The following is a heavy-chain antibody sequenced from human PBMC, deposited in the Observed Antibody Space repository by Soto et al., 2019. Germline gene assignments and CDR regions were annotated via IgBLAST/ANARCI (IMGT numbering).Heavy chain of an antibody. Sequence: GGSLRLSCAASGFTFSDYYMSWIRQAPGKGLEWVSYISSSGSTIYYADSVKGRFTISRDNAKNSLYLQMNSLRAEDTAVYYCASRLRVASGAFDIWGQGTMVTVSS. J-gene: IGHJ3*02. D-gene: IGHD3-10*01. CDR3: ASRLRVASGAFDI. CDR1: GFTFSDYY. V-gene: IGHV3-11*01. CDR2: ISSSGSTI.